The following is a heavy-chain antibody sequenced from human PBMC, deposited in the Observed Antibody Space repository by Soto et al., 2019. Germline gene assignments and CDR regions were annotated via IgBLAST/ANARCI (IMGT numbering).Heavy chain of an antibody. CDR1: GGTFRTAA. J-gene: IGHJ6*02. CDR2: IMPVFRTP. V-gene: IGHV1-69*12. CDR3: ARDNDRPQLGGNYYYILDV. Sequence: QVQLEQSGAEVKKPGSSVKVSCKASGGTFRTAAISWVRQAPGQGLEWMGGIMPVFRTPDYAQKFQGRVPITEDESTNTAYMELSGLRSDDTAVYYCARDNDRPQLGGNYYYILDVWGQGTTITVSS. D-gene: IGHD2-8*01.